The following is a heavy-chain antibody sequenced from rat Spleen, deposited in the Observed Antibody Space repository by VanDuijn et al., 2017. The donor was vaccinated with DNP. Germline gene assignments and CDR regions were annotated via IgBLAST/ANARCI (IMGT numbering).Heavy chain of an antibody. CDR1: GLIFSDYV. V-gene: IGHV5S23*01. J-gene: IGHJ2*01. D-gene: IGHD1-5*01. Sequence: EVQLVESGGGLVQPGNSLKLSCAASGLIFSDYVMAWVRQSPKKGLEWVAYIGSPAYAPYYTDSVKGRFAISRDNAKSTLYLQMNSLRSEDMATYYCTAERIGTTNYYDYWGQGVMVTVSS. CDR2: IGSPAYAP. CDR3: TAERIGTTNYYDY.